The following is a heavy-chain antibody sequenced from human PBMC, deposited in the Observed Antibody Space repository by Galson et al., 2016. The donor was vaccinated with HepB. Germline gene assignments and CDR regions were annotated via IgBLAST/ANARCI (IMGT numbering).Heavy chain of an antibody. Sequence: VRQAPGKGLEWLAIISYDGSKQYYGDSMRGRITISRDNSNNTLFLEMNSLRRDDTAIYFCAKDGQWLVRRSFDYWGQGALVTVAS. D-gene: IGHD6-19*01. J-gene: IGHJ4*02. V-gene: IGHV3-30*18. CDR3: AKDGQWLVRRSFDY. CDR2: ISYDGSKQ.